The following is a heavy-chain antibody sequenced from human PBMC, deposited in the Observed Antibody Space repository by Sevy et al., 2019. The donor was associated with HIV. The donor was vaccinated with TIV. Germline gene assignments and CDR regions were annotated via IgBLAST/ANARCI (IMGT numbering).Heavy chain of an antibody. J-gene: IGHJ6*02. CDR1: GFTFSSYN. CDR2: ISSSSNYI. V-gene: IGHV3-21*01. Sequence: GGSLRLSCAASGFTFSSYNMNWVRQAPGKGLEWVSSISSSSNYINYADSVKGRFTISRENAKNSLYLEMNTLRAEVTAVYYWARVVAYCSGGTCFPGYYYGMDVWGQGTTVTVSS. CDR3: ARVVAYCSGGTCFPGYYYGMDV. D-gene: IGHD2-15*01.